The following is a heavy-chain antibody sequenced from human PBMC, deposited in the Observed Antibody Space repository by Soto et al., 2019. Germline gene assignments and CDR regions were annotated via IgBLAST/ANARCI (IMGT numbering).Heavy chain of an antibody. CDR1: GFTFSNYW. V-gene: IGHV3-74*01. J-gene: IGHJ4*02. Sequence: EVQLVESGGGLVQPGGSLRLSCAPSGFTFSNYWMHWVRQAPGKGLEWVSRINEDGSVISYADSVKGRFTISRDNGKNRLYLQMNRLRVEDTAVYYCVRDLIIVVTPGDDFDYWCQGTLVTVSS. D-gene: IGHD1-26*01. CDR3: VRDLIIVVTPGDDFDY. CDR2: INEDGSVI.